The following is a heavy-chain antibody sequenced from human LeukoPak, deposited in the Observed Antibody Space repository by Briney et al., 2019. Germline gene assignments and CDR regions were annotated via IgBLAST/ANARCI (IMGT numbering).Heavy chain of an antibody. CDR2: ISGSGGST. J-gene: IGHJ5*02. D-gene: IGHD3-16*02. CDR3: VKFIPLYNWFDP. CDR1: GFTFSSYA. V-gene: IGHV3-23*01. Sequence: QPGGSLQLSCAASGFTFSSYAMSWVRQAPGKGLEWVSAISGSGGSTYYADSVKGRFTISRDNSKNTLYLQMNSLRAEDTAVYYCVKFIPLYNWFDPWGQGTLVTVSS.